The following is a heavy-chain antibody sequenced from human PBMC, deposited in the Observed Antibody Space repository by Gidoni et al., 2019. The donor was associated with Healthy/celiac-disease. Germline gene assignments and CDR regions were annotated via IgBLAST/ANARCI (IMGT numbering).Heavy chain of an antibody. V-gene: IGHV2-5*02. CDR1: GFSLSTSGVG. Sequence: QITLKESGPTLVKPTQTLTLTCTFSGFSLSTSGVGVGWIRQPPGKALEWLALIYWDDDKRYSPSLKSRLTITKDTSKNQVVLTMTNMDPVDTATYYCAHRPPMVRGVMSLGWFDPWGQGTLVTVSS. CDR3: AHRPPMVRGVMSLGWFDP. CDR2: IYWDDDK. D-gene: IGHD3-10*01. J-gene: IGHJ5*02.